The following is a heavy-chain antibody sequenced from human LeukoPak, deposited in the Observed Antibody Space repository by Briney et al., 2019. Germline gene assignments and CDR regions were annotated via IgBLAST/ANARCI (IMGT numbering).Heavy chain of an antibody. CDR2: IYSGGST. CDR1: GFTFSSYA. J-gene: IGHJ4*02. Sequence: GGSLRLSCAASGFTFSSYAMSWVRQAPGKGLEWVSVIYSGGSTYYADSVKGRFTISRDNSKNTLYLQMNSLRAEDTAVYYCARELKGYYEYWGQGTLVTVSS. V-gene: IGHV3-53*01. CDR3: ARELKGYYEY.